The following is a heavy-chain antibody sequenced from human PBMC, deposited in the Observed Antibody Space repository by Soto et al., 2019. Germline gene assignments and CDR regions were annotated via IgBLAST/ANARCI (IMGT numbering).Heavy chain of an antibody. CDR3: ARDPRSAYSQHH. V-gene: IGHV4-31*03. J-gene: IGHJ5*02. CDR1: GGSVSSGSYY. CDR2: IYYTGNT. Sequence: QVQLQESDPGLVKPSQTLSLTCTVSGGSVSSGSYYWSWIRQHPGRGLEWIGYIYYTGNTYYNPSLKSGPATSVDTSKKEFSQKLTSVTAAGTAVYSCARDPRSAYSQHHWGQGTLVTFSS. D-gene: IGHD3-3*01.